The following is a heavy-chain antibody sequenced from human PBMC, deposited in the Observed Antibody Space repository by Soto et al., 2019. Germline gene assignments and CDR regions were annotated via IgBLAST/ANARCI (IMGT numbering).Heavy chain of an antibody. CDR2: IHDSGNT. V-gene: IGHV4-59*01. CDR3: ARVEAQQQLGNWFDP. Sequence: SETLSLTCNVSGGSMTNYFWSWIRQPPGKGLEWIGYIHDSGNTNYNPSLKSRVFISVDTSRNQFSLKLSSVTAADTAVYYCARVEAQQQLGNWFDPWGQGTLVT. D-gene: IGHD6-13*01. CDR1: GGSMTNYF. J-gene: IGHJ5*02.